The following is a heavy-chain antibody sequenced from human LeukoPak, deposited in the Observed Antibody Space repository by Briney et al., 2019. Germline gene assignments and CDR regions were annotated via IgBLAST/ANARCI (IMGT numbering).Heavy chain of an antibody. CDR3: ARGPRIFYGSGSYFNY. V-gene: IGHV4-34*01. Sequence: SETLSLTCAVYGGSFSGYYWSWIRQPPGKGLEWIGEINHSGSTNYNPSLKSRVTTSVDTSKNQFSLELSSVTAADTAVYYCARGPRIFYGSGSYFNYWGQGTLVTVSS. CDR1: GGSFSGYY. CDR2: INHSGST. J-gene: IGHJ4*02. D-gene: IGHD3-10*01.